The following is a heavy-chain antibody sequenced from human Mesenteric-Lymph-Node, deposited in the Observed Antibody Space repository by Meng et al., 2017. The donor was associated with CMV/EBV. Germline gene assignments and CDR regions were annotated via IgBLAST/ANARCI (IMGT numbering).Heavy chain of an antibody. CDR3: ARRYYDFWSGPRRTNWFDP. J-gene: IGHJ5*02. D-gene: IGHD3-3*01. CDR1: GGSISSSSYY. CDR2: IYYSGST. V-gene: IGHV4-39*07. Sequence: SETLSLTCTVSGGSISSSSYYWGWIRQPPGKGLEWIGSIYYSGSTYYNPSLKSRVTISVDTSKNQFSLKLSSVTAADTAVYYCARRYYDFWSGPRRTNWFDPWGQGTLVTVSS.